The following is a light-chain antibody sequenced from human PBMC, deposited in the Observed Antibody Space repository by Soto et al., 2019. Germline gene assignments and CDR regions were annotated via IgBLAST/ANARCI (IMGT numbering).Light chain of an antibody. CDR1: QSISSY. V-gene: IGKV1-39*01. CDR2: AAP. Sequence: IQMTLTKYSVSASVADRVTITCRASQSISSYLNWYQQKPGKAPKVLIYAAPSLQSGVPSMFSVIGSGTDFTLSISSLQAEDGVRDCSQLCYSGLITSGG. J-gene: IGKJ4*01. CDR3: QLCYSGLIT.